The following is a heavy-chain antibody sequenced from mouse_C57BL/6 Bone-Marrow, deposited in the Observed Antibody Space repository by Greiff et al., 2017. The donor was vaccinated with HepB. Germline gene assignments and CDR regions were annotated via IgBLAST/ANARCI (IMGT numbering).Heavy chain of an antibody. CDR1: GYTFTSYW. CDR2: IDPNSGGT. D-gene: IGHD1-1*02. J-gene: IGHJ4*01. CDR3: AREGGGDDRGYYYAMDY. Sequence: QVQLQQPGAELVKPGASVKLSCKASGYTFTSYWMHWVKQRPGRGLEWIGRIDPNSGGTKYNEKFKSKATLTVDKPSSTAYMQLSSLTSEDSAVCCCAREGGGDDRGYYYAMDYWGQGTSVTVSS. V-gene: IGHV1-72*01.